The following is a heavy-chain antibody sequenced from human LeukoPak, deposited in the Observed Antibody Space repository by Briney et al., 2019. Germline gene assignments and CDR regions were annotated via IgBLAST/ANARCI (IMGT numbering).Heavy chain of an antibody. V-gene: IGHV3-23*01. CDR3: ARGTGYSYGYPDY. CDR1: GFTFSSYA. CDR2: ISGSGGST. J-gene: IGHJ4*02. Sequence: PGGSLRLSCAASGFTFSSYAMSWVRQAPGKGLEWVSAISGSGGSTYYADSVKGRFTISRDNSKNTLYLQMNSLRAEDTAVYYCARGTGYSYGYPDYWGQGTLVTVSS. D-gene: IGHD5-18*01.